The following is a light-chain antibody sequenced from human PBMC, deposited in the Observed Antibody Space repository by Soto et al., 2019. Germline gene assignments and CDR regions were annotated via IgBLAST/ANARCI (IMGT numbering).Light chain of an antibody. CDR3: QQYSSTVYS. CDR1: QGVLARSNNKNY. CDR2: WAS. J-gene: IGKJ2*03. V-gene: IGKV4-1*01. Sequence: DIVMTQSPDSLAVSLGERATINCRSSQGVLARSNNKNYLAWYQQKPRQPPKLLIYWASTRQSGVPDRFSGSGSGTDFTLTISSLQAEDVEVYYCQQYSSTVYSFGQGTKLEIK.